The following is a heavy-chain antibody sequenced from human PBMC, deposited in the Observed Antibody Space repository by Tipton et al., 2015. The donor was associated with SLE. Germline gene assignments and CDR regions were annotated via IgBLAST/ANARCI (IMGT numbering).Heavy chain of an antibody. Sequence: GLVKPSETLSLTCTVSGAAISAYYWSWIRQPPGKGLEWIGCVHYSGSTIYNSSLKSRVTISVDTSKNQLSLKLTSVTAADAGVYYCARGVTGEGGSWGQGTPVTVSS. CDR1: GAAISAYY. CDR2: VHYSGST. D-gene: IGHD7-27*01. CDR3: ARGVTGEGGS. V-gene: IGHV4-59*01. J-gene: IGHJ5*02.